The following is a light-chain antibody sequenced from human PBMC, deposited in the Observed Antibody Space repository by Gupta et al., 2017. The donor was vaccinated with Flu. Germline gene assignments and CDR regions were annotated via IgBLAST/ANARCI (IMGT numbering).Light chain of an antibody. CDR2: GAS. J-gene: IGKJ2*01. CDR3: QHYSSSSTMYT. Sequence: DIVLTHSPGTLSLSPGARATLSCRASQSVTSSYLAWYQQKPGQAPRLLIYGASNRATGIPDRLSGSGSGTDFTLNISRLEPEDFAVYYCQHYSSSSTMYTFGQGTKLEIK. CDR1: QSVTSSY. V-gene: IGKV3-20*01.